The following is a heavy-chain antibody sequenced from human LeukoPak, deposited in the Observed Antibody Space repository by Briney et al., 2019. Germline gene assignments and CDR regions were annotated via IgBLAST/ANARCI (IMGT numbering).Heavy chain of an antibody. CDR2: IYYNGDT. J-gene: IGHJ4*02. Sequence: PSETLSLTCSVSGDSVTGYSWSWIRQTPGKGLEWIGYIYYNGDTHYNPSLNSRLSISVDTPNNQFSLKLSSVTAADTAVYYCARGHYVWGSYRYDYWGQGTLVTVSS. CDR1: GDSVTGYS. D-gene: IGHD3-16*02. V-gene: IGHV4-59*02. CDR3: ARGHYVWGSYRYDY.